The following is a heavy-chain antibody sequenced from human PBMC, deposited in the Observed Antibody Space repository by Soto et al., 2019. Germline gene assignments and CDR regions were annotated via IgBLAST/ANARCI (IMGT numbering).Heavy chain of an antibody. D-gene: IGHD2-2*01. CDR1: GDSINSGGYY. V-gene: IGHV4-31*03. J-gene: IGHJ4*02. Sequence: QVQLQESGPGLVKPSQTLSLTCTVSGDSINSGGYYWSWIRQHPGKGLEWIGYIYYSGTAYYNPFLKRRITFSVDTSKKQFSPQLSSVTAADTAVYYCARRGFSTTWSIYYFDYWGQGTLVTVSS. CDR2: IYYSGTA. CDR3: ARRGFSTTWSIYYFDY.